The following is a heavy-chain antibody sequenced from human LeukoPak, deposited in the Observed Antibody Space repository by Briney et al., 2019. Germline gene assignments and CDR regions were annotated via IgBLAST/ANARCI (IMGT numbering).Heavy chain of an antibody. Sequence: GGSLRLSCAASGFTFSSYAMSWVRQAPGKGLEWVANIKQDGTEKNYVDSVKGRFTISRDNAKNALYLQMNSLRDEDTAVYYCARARYLDYWGQGTLVTVSS. CDR3: ARARYLDY. V-gene: IGHV3-7*03. CDR1: GFTFSSYA. CDR2: IKQDGTEK. J-gene: IGHJ4*02.